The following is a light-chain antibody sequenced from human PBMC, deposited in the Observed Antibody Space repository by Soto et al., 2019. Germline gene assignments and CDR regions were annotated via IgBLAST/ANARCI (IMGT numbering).Light chain of an antibody. CDR2: AVS. Sequence: QSALTQPASVSGSPGQSITISCSGTSSDVGAHNLVSWYQQHPGRAPKLMIYAVSNRPSGVSHRFSGSKSGNTASLTISGLQAEDEADYYCSSYTRSRTYVFGTGTKLTVL. CDR3: SSYTRSRTYV. V-gene: IGLV2-14*01. CDR1: SSDVGAHNL. J-gene: IGLJ1*01.